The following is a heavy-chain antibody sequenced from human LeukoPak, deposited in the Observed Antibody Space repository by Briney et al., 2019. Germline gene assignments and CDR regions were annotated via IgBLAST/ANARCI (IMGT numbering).Heavy chain of an antibody. CDR2: IYYSGST. D-gene: IGHD4/OR15-4a*01. CDR1: GGSISSSSYY. J-gene: IGHJ3*02. V-gene: IGHV4-39*01. CDR3: ARTLANGNDAFDI. Sequence: SETLSLTCTVSGGSISSSSYYWGWIRQPPGKGLEWIGSIYYSGSTYYNPSLKSRVTMSVDTSKNQFSLKLSSVTAADTAVYYCARTLANGNDAFDIWGQGTMVTVSS.